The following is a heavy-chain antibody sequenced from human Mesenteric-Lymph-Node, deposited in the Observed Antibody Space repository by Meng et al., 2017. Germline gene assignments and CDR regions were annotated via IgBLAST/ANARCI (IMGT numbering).Heavy chain of an antibody. D-gene: IGHD5-18*01. CDR1: GYTFTSYG. CDR3: ARDAGQLWLLVY. J-gene: IGHJ4*02. V-gene: IGHV1-18*01. CDR2: ISAYNGNT. Sequence: QDPLVQSGGEVKKAGASVKVSCNASGYTFTSYGISWVRQAPGQGLEWMGWISAYNGNTNYAQKLQGRVTMTTDTSTSTAYMELRSLRSDDTAVYYCARDAGQLWLLVYWGQGTLVTVSS.